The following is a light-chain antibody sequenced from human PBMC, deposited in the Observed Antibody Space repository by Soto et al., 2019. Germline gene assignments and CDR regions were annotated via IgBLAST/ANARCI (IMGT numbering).Light chain of an antibody. CDR1: QSVSSY. CDR3: QQRSNWPPLIT. J-gene: IGKJ3*01. V-gene: IGKV3-11*01. CDR2: DAS. Sequence: EIELTQSPATLSLTPGERATLSCRASQSVSSYLAWYQQKPGQAPRLLIYDASNRATGIPARFSGSGSGTDFTLTISSLEPEDFAVYYCQQRSNWPPLITFGPGTKVDIK.